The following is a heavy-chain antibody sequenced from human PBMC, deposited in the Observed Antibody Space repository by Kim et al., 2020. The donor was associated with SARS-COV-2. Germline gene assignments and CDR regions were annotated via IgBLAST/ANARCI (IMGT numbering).Heavy chain of an antibody. J-gene: IGHJ6*02. Sequence: SETLSLTCTVSGGSISSSSYYWGWIRQPPGKGLEWIGSIYYSGSTYYNPSLKSRVTISVDTSKNQFSLKLSSVTAADTAVYYCARHPAARIYYYYYGMDVWGQGTTVTVSS. D-gene: IGHD6-6*01. CDR3: ARHPAARIYYYYYGMDV. CDR2: IYYSGST. CDR1: GGSISSSSYY. V-gene: IGHV4-39*01.